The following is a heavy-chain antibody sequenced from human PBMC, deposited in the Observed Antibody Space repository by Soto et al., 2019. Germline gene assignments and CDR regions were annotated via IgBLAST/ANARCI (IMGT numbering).Heavy chain of an antibody. J-gene: IGHJ6*01. Sequence: AAVKVSCKASGYTFTSYDINWVRQATGQGLEWMGWMNPNSGNTGYAQKFQGRVTMTRNTSISTAYMELSSLRSEDTAVYYCASDTYYYDSSGSLLYYFYGLDVWGQGTTVTVSS. CDR2: MNPNSGNT. CDR1: GYTFTSYD. D-gene: IGHD3-22*01. V-gene: IGHV1-8*01. CDR3: ASDTYYYDSSGSLLYYFYGLDV.